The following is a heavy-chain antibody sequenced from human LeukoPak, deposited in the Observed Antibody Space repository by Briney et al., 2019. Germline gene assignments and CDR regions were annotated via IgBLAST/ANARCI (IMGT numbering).Heavy chain of an antibody. CDR2: IYHSGST. V-gene: IGHV4-4*02. CDR3: ATNSIGYCSGGSCYQVSDY. J-gene: IGHJ4*02. CDR1: GGSISSNNW. Sequence: SETLSLTCAVSGGSISSNNWWSWVRQPPGKGLEWIGEIYHSGSTNYNPSLKSRVTISVDKSKKQFSLKLSSVTAADTAVYYCATNSIGYCSGGSCYQVSDYWGQGTLVTVSS. D-gene: IGHD2-15*01.